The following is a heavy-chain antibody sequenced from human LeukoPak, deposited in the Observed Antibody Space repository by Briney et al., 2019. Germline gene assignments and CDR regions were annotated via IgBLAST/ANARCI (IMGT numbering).Heavy chain of an antibody. CDR1: GYTFTSYG. J-gene: IGHJ4*02. CDR3: ARVRGMVGGGYFDY. V-gene: IGHV1-18*01. CDR2: ISAYNGNT. D-gene: IGHD4-23*01. Sequence: ASVKVSCKASGYTFTSYGISRVRQAPGQGLEWMGWISAYNGNTNYAQKLQGRVTMTTDTSTSTAYMELRSLRSDDTAVYYCARVRGMVGGGYFDYWGQGTLVTVSS.